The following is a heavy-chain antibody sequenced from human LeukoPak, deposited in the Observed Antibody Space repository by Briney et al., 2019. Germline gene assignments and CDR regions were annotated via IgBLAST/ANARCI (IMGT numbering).Heavy chain of an antibody. CDR2: IYYSGST. CDR1: GGSISSYY. CDR3: ARDGLRGAISWRGFDP. D-gene: IGHD3-10*01. Sequence: SETLSLTCTVSGGSISSYYWSWIRQPPGKGLEWIGYIYYSGSTNYNPSLKSRVTISVDTSKNQFSLKLSSVTAADAAVYYCARDGLRGAISWRGFDPWGQGTLVTVSS. V-gene: IGHV4-59*01. J-gene: IGHJ5*02.